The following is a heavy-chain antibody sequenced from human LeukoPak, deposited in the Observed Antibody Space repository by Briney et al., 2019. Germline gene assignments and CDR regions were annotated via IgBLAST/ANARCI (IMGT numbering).Heavy chain of an antibody. CDR1: GFTFSSNP. Sequence: GGSLRLSCAASGFTFSSNPMSWVRQAPGKGLEWVSAIVPSGGTTSYADSVKGRFTISRDNSKNTLYLQMNSLRAEDTAVYYCAKTGIAVAGYYYYYMDVWGKGTTVTISS. CDR3: AKTGIAVAGYYYYYMDV. V-gene: IGHV3-23*01. D-gene: IGHD6-19*01. J-gene: IGHJ6*03. CDR2: IVPSGGTT.